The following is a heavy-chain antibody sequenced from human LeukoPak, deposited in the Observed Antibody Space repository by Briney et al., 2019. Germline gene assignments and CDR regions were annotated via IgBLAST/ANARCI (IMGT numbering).Heavy chain of an antibody. J-gene: IGHJ4*02. CDR1: GFTFSSYN. Sequence: GGSLRPPCAASGFTFSSYNMNWVRQAPGKGLEWGSSINSSSSYIYYADSVKGRFTISRDNAKSSLYLQMNSLRAEDTAVYYCARFSGYCSSTSCTPGDWGQGTLVTVSS. V-gene: IGHV3-21*01. D-gene: IGHD2-2*01. CDR2: INSSSSYI. CDR3: ARFSGYCSSTSCTPGD.